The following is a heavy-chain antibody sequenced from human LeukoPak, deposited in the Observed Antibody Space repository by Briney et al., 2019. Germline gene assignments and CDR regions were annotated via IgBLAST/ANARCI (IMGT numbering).Heavy chain of an antibody. CDR3: AQWERDAFHI. J-gene: IGHJ3*02. D-gene: IGHD1-26*01. Sequence: SETLSLTCAVSGGAFSDYYWTWIRQPPGKGLEWIAEINRGGSTSYNPSLKSRVTISFDTSKIQFSLNVNSVTAADTAVYYCAQWERDAFHIWGQGTMVTVSS. CDR1: GGAFSDYY. V-gene: IGHV4-34*01. CDR2: INRGGST.